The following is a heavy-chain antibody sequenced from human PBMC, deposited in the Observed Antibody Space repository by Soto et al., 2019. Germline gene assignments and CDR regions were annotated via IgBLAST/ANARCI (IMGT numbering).Heavy chain of an antibody. CDR2: ISGSGGST. D-gene: IGHD3-3*01. Sequence: GGSLRLSCAASGFTFSSYAMSWVRQAPGKGLEWVSAISGSGGSTYYADSVKGRFTISRDNSKNTLYLQMNSLRAEDTVVYYCAKDSPRTIFVVVNDAFDIWGQWTMVTVSS. V-gene: IGHV3-23*01. J-gene: IGHJ3*02. CDR1: GFTFSSYA. CDR3: AKDSPRTIFVVVNDAFDI.